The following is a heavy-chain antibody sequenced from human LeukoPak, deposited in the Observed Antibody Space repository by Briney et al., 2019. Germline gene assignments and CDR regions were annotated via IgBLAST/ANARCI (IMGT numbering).Heavy chain of an antibody. D-gene: IGHD5-24*01. V-gene: IGHV3-11*04. CDR1: GFTFRDYY. Sequence: GXSLRLSCAASGFTFRDYYMRWIREARGKGLECVSSISSSDNTIYYTDSVKRRFAISRHNAKNSMYLQMQSLRAEDTAVYYCARGFYTYDQWGQGTLVTVSS. J-gene: IGHJ5*02. CDR2: ISSSDNTI. CDR3: ARGFYTYDQ.